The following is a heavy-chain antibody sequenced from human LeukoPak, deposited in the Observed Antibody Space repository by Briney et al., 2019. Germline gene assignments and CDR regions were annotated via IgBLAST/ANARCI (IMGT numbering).Heavy chain of an antibody. V-gene: IGHV1-18*01. CDR2: ISSYNGNT. CDR3: ARDETGDGWRWGRQDWFDP. Sequence: ASVKVSCKASGYTFTSYGISWVRQAPGQGLEGMGWISSYNGNTHFPQKLQGRVTMTTDTYSSTAYVELRSLRSDDTAVYYCARDETGDGWRWGRQDWFDPWGKGTLVTVSS. D-gene: IGHD7-27*01. J-gene: IGHJ5*02. CDR1: GYTFTSYG.